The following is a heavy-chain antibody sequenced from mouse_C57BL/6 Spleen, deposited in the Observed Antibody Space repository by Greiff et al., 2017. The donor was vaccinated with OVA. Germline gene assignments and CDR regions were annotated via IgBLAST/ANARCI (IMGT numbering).Heavy chain of an antibody. CDR1: GYTFTSYW. CDR2: IYPGSGST. Sequence: QVQLQQPGAELVKPGASVKMSCKASGYTFTSYWITWVKQRPGQGLEWIGDIYPGSGSTNYNEKFKSKATLTVDTSSSTAYMQLSSLTSEDSAVYYCARSRDYYGSRENYAMDYWGQGTSVTVSS. CDR3: ARSRDYYGSRENYAMDY. V-gene: IGHV1-55*01. J-gene: IGHJ4*01. D-gene: IGHD1-1*01.